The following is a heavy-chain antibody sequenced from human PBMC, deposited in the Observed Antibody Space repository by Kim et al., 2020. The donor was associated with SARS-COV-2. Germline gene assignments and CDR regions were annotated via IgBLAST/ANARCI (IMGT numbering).Heavy chain of an antibody. Sequence: GGSLRLSCAASGFTFSSYSMNWVRQAPGKGLEWVSSISSSSSYIYYADSVKGRFTISRDNAKNSLYLQMNSLRAEDTAVYYCARAEDIVVVPAAYYYYGMDVWGQGTTVTVSS. V-gene: IGHV3-21*01. J-gene: IGHJ6*02. CDR1: GFTFSSYS. CDR3: ARAEDIVVVPAAYYYYGMDV. CDR2: ISSSSSYI. D-gene: IGHD2-2*01.